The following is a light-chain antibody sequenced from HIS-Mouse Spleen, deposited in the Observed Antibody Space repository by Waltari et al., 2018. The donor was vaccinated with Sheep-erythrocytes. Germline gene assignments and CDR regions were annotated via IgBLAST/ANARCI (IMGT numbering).Light chain of an antibody. Sequence: SYELTQPPSVSVSPGQTASITCSGDKLGDKYACWYQQKPGQAPVLVVYDDSDRPSGIPGRFSGSNSGNTATLTISRVEAGDEADYYCQVWDSSSDLGVFGGGTKLTVL. J-gene: IGLJ3*02. CDR3: QVWDSSSDLGV. CDR2: DDS. V-gene: IGLV3-1*01. CDR1: KLGDKY.